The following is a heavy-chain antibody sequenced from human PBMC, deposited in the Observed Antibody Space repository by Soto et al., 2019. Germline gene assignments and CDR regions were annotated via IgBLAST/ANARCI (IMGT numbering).Heavy chain of an antibody. CDR1: GGSISSYY. Sequence: SETLSLTCTVSGGSISSYYWSWIRQPPGKGLEWIGYIYYSGSTNYNPSLKSRVTISVDTSKNQFSLKLSSVTAADTAVYCCARARGPRQYYDFWSGYPDAFDIWGQGTMVT. V-gene: IGHV4-59*01. CDR2: IYYSGST. CDR3: ARARGPRQYYDFWSGYPDAFDI. J-gene: IGHJ3*02. D-gene: IGHD3-3*01.